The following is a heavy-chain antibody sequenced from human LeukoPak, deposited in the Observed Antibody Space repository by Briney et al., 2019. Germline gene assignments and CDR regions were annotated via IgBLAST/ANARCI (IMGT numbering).Heavy chain of an antibody. CDR2: INLSRYT. CDR1: GTSFISYY. J-gene: IGHJ4*02. Sequence: SETPSHTCALSGTSFISYYWSWICQCPEKGLEWIGEINLSRYTNNNPSITRRVSMSVDTANKRFSLSLSSVTAANTAVYFCARMTAGHDYWGQGILVTVSS. CDR3: ARMTAGHDY. V-gene: IGHV4-34*01. D-gene: IGHD2-21*02.